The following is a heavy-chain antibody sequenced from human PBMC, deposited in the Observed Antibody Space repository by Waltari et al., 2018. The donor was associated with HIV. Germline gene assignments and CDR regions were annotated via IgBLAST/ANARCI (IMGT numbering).Heavy chain of an antibody. V-gene: IGHV3-7*01. J-gene: IGHJ4*02. CDR2: IKQDGSEK. CDR1: GFTFSSYW. D-gene: IGHD6-13*01. CDR3: ARPRRYSSSWYLY. Sequence: EVQLVESGGGLVQPGGSLRLSCAASGFTFSSYWMSWVRQAPGKGLGWVANIKQDGSEKYYVDSVKGRFTISRDNAKNSLYLQMNSLRAEDTAVYYCARPRRYSSSWYLYWGQGTLVTVSS.